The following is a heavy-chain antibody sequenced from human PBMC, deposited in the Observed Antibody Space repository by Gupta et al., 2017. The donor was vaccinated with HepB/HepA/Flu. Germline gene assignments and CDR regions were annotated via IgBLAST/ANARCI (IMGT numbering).Heavy chain of an antibody. CDR1: GGSISSGGSY. Sequence: QVQLQESGPGLVKPSQTLSLTCTVSGGSISSGGSYWSWIRQHPGNGLEWIGYIYYSGSTYYNPSLKSRVTISVDTSKNQFSLKLSSVTAADTAVYYCARDRLSYCTNGVCYTGYYYGMDVWGQGTTVTVSS. J-gene: IGHJ6*02. CDR2: IYYSGST. V-gene: IGHV4-31*03. D-gene: IGHD2-8*01. CDR3: ARDRLSYCTNGVCYTGYYYGMDV.